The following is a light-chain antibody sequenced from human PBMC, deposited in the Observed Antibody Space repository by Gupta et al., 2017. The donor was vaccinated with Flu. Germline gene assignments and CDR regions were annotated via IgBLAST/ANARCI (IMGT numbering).Light chain of an antibody. V-gene: IGLV8-61*01. CDR3: LLYLGSGIAR. Sequence: QTVVTQEPSFSVSPGGTVTVTCGLNSGSVSSSHYASWYQQTPGQPPRTLIYNTRTRSSGVPGRGAGSIVGTNAVLTITGAQADDEWYDDCLLYLGSGIARVGGGTKVP. CDR2: NTR. CDR1: SGSVSSSHY. J-gene: IGLJ2*01.